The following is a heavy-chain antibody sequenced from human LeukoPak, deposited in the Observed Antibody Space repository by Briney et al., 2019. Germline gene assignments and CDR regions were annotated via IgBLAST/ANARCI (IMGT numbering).Heavy chain of an antibody. J-gene: IGHJ6*02. D-gene: IGHD3-3*01. Sequence: GGSLRLSCAGSGFTFKDYYLNWVRQAPGKGLEWVSYISGGSTYTNYANSVKGRFTISRDNARNSLFLQMNSLTAEDTAIYYCARSLISAVIGMDVWGQGTAVTVSS. CDR1: GFTFKDYY. V-gene: IGHV3-11*06. CDR3: ARSLISAVIGMDV. CDR2: ISGGSTYT.